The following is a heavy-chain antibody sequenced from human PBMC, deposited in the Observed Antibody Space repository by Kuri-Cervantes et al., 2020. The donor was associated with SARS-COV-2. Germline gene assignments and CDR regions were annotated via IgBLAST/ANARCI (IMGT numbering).Heavy chain of an antibody. Sequence: GGSLRFSCAASGFPFSSYAMSWVRQAPGKGLEWVSGISGSGGDTYYADSVKGRFIISRDNSKNTLYLQMDSLRAEDTAVYYCAREAVGAFDIWGQGTMVTVSS. CDR1: GFPFSSYA. V-gene: IGHV3-23*01. CDR2: ISGSGGDT. D-gene: IGHD6-19*01. CDR3: AREAVGAFDI. J-gene: IGHJ3*02.